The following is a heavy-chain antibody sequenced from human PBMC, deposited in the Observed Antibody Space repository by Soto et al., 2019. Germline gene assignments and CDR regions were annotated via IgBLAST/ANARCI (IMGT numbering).Heavy chain of an antibody. CDR2: VSPTGDSV. CDR3: LKDAPNGSIDD. V-gene: IGHV3-9*01. Sequence: VQVVASGGALVQPGRSLRLYCVVSGFRFEQYVMHWVRQAPGKGLECVSTVSPTGDSVAYADSVVGRFTVSRDNAKNSLYLQMNSLKGDDTAFYYCLKDAPNGSIDDWGQGTLVTVSS. CDR1: GFRFEQYV. D-gene: IGHD3-10*01. J-gene: IGHJ4*02.